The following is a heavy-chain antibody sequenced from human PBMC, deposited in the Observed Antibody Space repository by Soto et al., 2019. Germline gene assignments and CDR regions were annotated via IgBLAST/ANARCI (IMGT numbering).Heavy chain of an antibody. J-gene: IGHJ3*02. CDR1: GFTFDDYA. Sequence: EVQLVESGGGLVQPGRSLRLSCAASGFTFDDYAMHWVRQAPGKGLEWVSGISWNSGSIGYADSVKGRFTISRDNDKNSLYLQMNSLRAEDTALYYCAKDNTIFVVGWAFDIWGQGTMVTVSS. D-gene: IGHD3-3*01. CDR2: ISWNSGSI. V-gene: IGHV3-9*01. CDR3: AKDNTIFVVGWAFDI.